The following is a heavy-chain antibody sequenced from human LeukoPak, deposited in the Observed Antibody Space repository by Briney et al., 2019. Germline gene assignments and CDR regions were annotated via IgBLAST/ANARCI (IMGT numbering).Heavy chain of an antibody. CDR2: ISPDGSIT. J-gene: IGHJ4*02. V-gene: IGHV3-74*01. CDR3: ARDRGYGALDY. CDR1: GFTLRSLR. D-gene: IGHD5-12*01. Sequence: PGGSLRLSCAPSGFTLRSLRMQWVPQASEKGPVWFSCISPDGSITKYADSVRGRFTISRDNAKNMVYLEMNGLRAEDTAVYFCARDRGYGALDYWGQGTLVTVSS.